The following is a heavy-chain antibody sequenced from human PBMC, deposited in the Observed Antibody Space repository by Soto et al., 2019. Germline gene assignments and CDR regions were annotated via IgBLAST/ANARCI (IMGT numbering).Heavy chain of an antibody. CDR3: ARDHFGYCSGGSCYPYYYYGMDV. Sequence: KVSCKASGGTFSSYAISWVRQAPGQGLEWMGGIIPIFGTANYAQKFQGRVTITADESTSTAYMELSSLRSEDTAVYYCARDHFGYCSGGSCYPYYYYGMDVWGQGTTVTVSS. CDR2: IIPIFGTA. D-gene: IGHD2-15*01. V-gene: IGHV1-69*01. CDR1: GGTFSSYA. J-gene: IGHJ6*02.